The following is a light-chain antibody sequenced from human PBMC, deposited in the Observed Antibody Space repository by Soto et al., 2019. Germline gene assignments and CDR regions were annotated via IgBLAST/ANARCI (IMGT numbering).Light chain of an antibody. Sequence: DIQMTQSPSSLSASVGDRVTITCRASQGISNYLAWYQQRPGKVPKLLIYAASTLQSGVPSRFSGSGSGTDVTLTISSLLPEDVATYYCQNLDSAAFTFGPGTRVDIK. CDR2: AAS. J-gene: IGKJ3*01. CDR3: QNLDSAAFT. CDR1: QGISNY. V-gene: IGKV1-27*01.